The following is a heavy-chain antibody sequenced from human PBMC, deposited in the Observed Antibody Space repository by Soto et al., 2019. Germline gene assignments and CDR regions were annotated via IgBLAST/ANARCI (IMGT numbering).Heavy chain of an antibody. CDR1: GFALSDNY. CDR3: ATSSGRRQVGRYDYGLDV. CDR2: SSSSGAYI. V-gene: IGHV3-11*06. D-gene: IGHD2-15*01. J-gene: IGHJ6*04. Sequence: QVHLVESGGGLVEPGGSLRLSCTGSGFALSDNYMTWIRQAAGKGLEWVSYSSSSGAYINYADSVKGRFTISRYTAYNSLYLQMASLRAEDPAVYFCATSSGRRQVGRYDYGLDVWGKGTTVTVSS.